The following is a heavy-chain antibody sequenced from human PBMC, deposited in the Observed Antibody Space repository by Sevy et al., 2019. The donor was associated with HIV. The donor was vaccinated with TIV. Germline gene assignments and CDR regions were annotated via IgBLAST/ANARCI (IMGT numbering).Heavy chain of an antibody. V-gene: IGHV3-23*01. D-gene: IGHD2-8*01. CDR3: AREGCTKPHDY. Sequence: GGSLRLSCAASGFTFSKYSMSWVRQAPGKGLEWVSTLSFGCGRINYADSVKGRFTISRDDSKNTLYLQMNSLRAGDTAVYYCAREGCTKPHDYWGQGTLVTVSS. CDR1: GFTFSKYS. J-gene: IGHJ4*02. CDR2: LSFGCGRI.